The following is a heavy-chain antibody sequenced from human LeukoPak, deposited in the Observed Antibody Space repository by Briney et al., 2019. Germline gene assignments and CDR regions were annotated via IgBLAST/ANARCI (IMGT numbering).Heavy chain of an antibody. J-gene: IGHJ3*02. CDR1: GFTFSSYA. CDR2: ISSNGGST. D-gene: IGHD3-16*01. V-gene: IGHV3-64*01. Sequence: PGGSLRLSCAASGFTFSSYAMHWVRQAPGKGLEYVSAISSNGGSTYYANSVKGRFTMSRDDSKSIFYLQMNSLKTEDTAVYYCSTSAYDDEDVFDIWGQGTRVTVSS. CDR3: STSAYDDEDVFDI.